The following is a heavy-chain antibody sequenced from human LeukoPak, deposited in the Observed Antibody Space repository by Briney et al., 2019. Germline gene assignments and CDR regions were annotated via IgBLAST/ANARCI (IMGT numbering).Heavy chain of an antibody. D-gene: IGHD3-10*01. CDR1: VGTFSSYA. Sequence: SVKVSCKASVGTFSSYAISWVRQAPGQGLEWMGGIIPIFGTANYAQKFQGRVTITADESTSTAYMELSSLRSEDTAVYYCARGYGSGSHYPKGYYYYGMDVWGQGTTVTVSS. V-gene: IGHV1-69*13. CDR3: ARGYGSGSHYPKGYYYYGMDV. J-gene: IGHJ6*02. CDR2: IIPIFGTA.